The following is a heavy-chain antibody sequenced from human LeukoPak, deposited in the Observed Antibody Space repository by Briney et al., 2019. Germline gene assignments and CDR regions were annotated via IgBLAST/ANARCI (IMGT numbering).Heavy chain of an antibody. CDR1: GGSISSSSYY. Sequence: SETLSLTCTVSGGSISSSSYYWGWIRQPPGKGLEWIGSIYYSGSTYYNPSLKSRVTISVDTSKNQFSLKLSSVTAADTAVYFCARPTFSGYYSGPFDIWGQGTIVTVSS. V-gene: IGHV4-39*01. J-gene: IGHJ3*02. CDR3: ARPTFSGYYSGPFDI. CDR2: IYYSGST. D-gene: IGHD3-22*01.